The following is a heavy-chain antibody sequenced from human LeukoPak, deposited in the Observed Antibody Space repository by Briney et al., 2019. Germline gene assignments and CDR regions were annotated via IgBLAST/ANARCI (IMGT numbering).Heavy chain of an antibody. CDR3: ARVTYQLLGYGMDV. Sequence: GASVKVSCKASGYTFTSYGISWVRQAPGQGLEWMGWISAYNGNTNYAQKLQGRVTMTTDTSTSTAYMELRSLRSDDTAVSYCARVTYQLLGYGMDVWGQGTTVTVSS. J-gene: IGHJ6*02. V-gene: IGHV1-18*01. CDR1: GYTFTSYG. D-gene: IGHD2-2*01. CDR2: ISAYNGNT.